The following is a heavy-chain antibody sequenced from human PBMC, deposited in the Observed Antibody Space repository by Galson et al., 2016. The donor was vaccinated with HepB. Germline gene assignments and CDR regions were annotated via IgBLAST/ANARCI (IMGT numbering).Heavy chain of an antibody. CDR1: GFTFDDYT. CDR3: ARVVRDYRTYSYSGPSYAMDV. D-gene: IGHD5-18*01. CDR2: ISWDGRST. J-gene: IGHJ6*02. V-gene: IGHV3-43*01. Sequence: SLRLSCAASGFTFDDYTMHWVRQAPGKGLEWVSLISWDGRSTYSADSVKGRFTISRDNSKNSLYLQMNSLRTEDTALYYCARVVRDYRTYSYSGPSYAMDVWGQGTTVTVSS.